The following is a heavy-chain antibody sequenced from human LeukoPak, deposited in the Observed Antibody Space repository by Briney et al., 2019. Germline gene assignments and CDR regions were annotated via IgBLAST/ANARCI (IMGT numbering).Heavy chain of an antibody. D-gene: IGHD3-22*01. V-gene: IGHV4-34*01. CDR1: GGSFSGYY. J-gene: IGHJ5*02. CDR3: ARQGGVVVISTNWFDP. CDR2: INHSGST. Sequence: SETLSLTCAVYGGSFSGYYWSWIRQPPGKGLEWIGEINHSGSTNYNPSLKSRVTISVDTSKNQFSLKLSSVTAADTAVYYCARQGGVVVISTNWFDPWGQGTLVTVSS.